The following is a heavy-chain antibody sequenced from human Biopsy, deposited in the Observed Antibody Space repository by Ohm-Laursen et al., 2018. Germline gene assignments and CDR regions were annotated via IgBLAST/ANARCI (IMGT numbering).Heavy chain of an antibody. V-gene: IGHV1-18*01. CDR3: AREEDNSGYDYYGMDV. D-gene: IGHD3-22*01. CDR1: GYTFPSYG. J-gene: IGHJ6*02. Sequence: SVKVSCKASGYTFPSYGISWVRQAPGQGLEWMGWISAYNGNRNYAQKFQGRVTMTTDTSTSTAYMELRSLRSDDTAVYFCAREEDNSGYDYYGMDVWGQGTTVTVSS. CDR2: ISAYNGNR.